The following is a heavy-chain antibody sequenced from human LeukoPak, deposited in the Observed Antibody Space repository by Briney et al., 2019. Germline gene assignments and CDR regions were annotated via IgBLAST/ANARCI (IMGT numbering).Heavy chain of an antibody. J-gene: IGHJ4*02. CDR2: ISSSSSTI. D-gene: IGHD2-2*02. V-gene: IGHV3-48*01. Sequence: GGSLRLSCAASGFTFSSYSMNWVRQAPGKGLEWVSYISSSSSTIYYADSVKGRFTISRDNAKNSLCLQMNSLRAEDTAVYYCARGGGCCSSTSCYNWGQGTLVTVSS. CDR1: GFTFSSYS. CDR3: ARGGGCCSSTSCYN.